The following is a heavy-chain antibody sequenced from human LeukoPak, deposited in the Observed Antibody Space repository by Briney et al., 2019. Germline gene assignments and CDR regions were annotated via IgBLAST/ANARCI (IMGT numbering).Heavy chain of an antibody. V-gene: IGHV3-74*01. CDR2: INGDGSST. CDR3: ARHYDFWRAFDI. J-gene: IGHJ3*02. D-gene: IGHD3-3*01. Sequence: PGGSLRLSCAASGFTFSAYWMHWVRQAPGKGLVWVSRINGDGSSTSYADSVKGRFTISRDNAKNTLYLQMNSLRAEDTAVYYCARHYDFWRAFDIWGQGTMVTVSS. CDR1: GFTFSAYW.